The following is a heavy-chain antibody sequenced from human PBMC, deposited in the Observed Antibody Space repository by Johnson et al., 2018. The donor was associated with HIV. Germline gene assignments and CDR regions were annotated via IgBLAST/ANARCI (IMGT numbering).Heavy chain of an antibody. CDR2: ISYDGSNK. Sequence: QVQLVESGGGVVQPGRSLRLSCAASGFTFSSYAMHWVRQAPGKGLEWVAVISYDGSNKYYADSVKGRFTISRDNSKNTLYLQMNSRRAEDTAVFYCARDRGYLDAFDIWGQGTMVTFSS. CDR3: ARDRGYLDAFDI. V-gene: IGHV3-30-3*01. CDR1: GFTFSSYA. D-gene: IGHD1-26*01. J-gene: IGHJ3*02.